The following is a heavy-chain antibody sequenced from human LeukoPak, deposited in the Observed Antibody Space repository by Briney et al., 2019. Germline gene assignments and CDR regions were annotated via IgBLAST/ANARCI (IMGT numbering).Heavy chain of an antibody. Sequence: SVKVSCKASGGTFSSYAISWVRQAPGQGLEWMGGIIPIFGTANYAQKFQGRVTITTDESTSTAYMELSSLRSEDTAVYYCARGGGYYDSSGYYGGWGQGTLVTVCS. CDR2: IIPIFGTA. CDR1: GGTFSSYA. D-gene: IGHD3-22*01. CDR3: ARGGGYYDSSGYYGG. J-gene: IGHJ4*02. V-gene: IGHV1-69*05.